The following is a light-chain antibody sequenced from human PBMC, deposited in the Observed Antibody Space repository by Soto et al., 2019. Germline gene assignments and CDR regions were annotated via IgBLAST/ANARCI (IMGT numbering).Light chain of an antibody. Sequence: QSVLTQPASVSGSPGRSITISCTGTSSDIGGYKYVSWYQQHPGKAPKLMIYDVSNRHSGVSNRLSGSKSGNTASLTISVLHAEDEADYLCSSYTSSSALVVFGVGTKLTVL. J-gene: IGLJ2*01. CDR1: SSDIGGYKY. CDR2: DVS. CDR3: SSYTSSSALVV. V-gene: IGLV2-14*01.